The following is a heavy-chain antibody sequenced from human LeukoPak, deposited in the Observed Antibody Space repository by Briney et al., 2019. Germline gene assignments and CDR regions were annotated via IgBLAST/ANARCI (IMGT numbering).Heavy chain of an antibody. CDR2: IHYSGST. V-gene: IGHV4-59*01. Sequence: SETLSLTCTVSGGSISGYYWSWIRQPPGKGLEWIGYIHYSGSTNYNPSLKSRVTISVDTSKNQFSLKLSSVTAADTAIYYCARAGRSSDYETKYAFDYWGQGALVTVSS. CDR1: GGSISGYY. D-gene: IGHD5-12*01. CDR3: ARAGRSSDYETKYAFDY. J-gene: IGHJ4*02.